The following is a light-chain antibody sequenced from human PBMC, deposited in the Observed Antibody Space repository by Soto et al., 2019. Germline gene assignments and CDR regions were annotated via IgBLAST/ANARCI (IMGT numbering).Light chain of an antibody. CDR1: SSNIGASYD. CDR3: QSYDSSLSGYV. CDR2: GSG. Sequence: QSVLTQPPSVSGAPGQSGTISCAWISSNIGASYDVHWYQQLPGTAPKVVIYGSGNRPSGVPDRFSGSKSGTSASLAIAGLQAEDEADYYCQSYDSSLSGYVFGTGTKVTVL. J-gene: IGLJ1*01. V-gene: IGLV1-40*01.